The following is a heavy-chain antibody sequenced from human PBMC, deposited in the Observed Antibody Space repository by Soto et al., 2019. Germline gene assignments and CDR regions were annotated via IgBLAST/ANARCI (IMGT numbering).Heavy chain of an antibody. D-gene: IGHD3-9*01. J-gene: IGHJ3*02. CDR2: IYQNGGT. V-gene: IGHV4-4*02. CDR3: ASTWGSFLTGRADALDI. Sequence: PSETLSLTCAVSVGSISSSTWWSCFRQPPVTGLEWIGEIYQNGGTNYSPSLRSRVTLSVDKSKNQFSLRLKSVTAADTAVYYCASTWGSFLTGRADALDIWGQGTMVTVSS. CDR1: VGSISSSTW.